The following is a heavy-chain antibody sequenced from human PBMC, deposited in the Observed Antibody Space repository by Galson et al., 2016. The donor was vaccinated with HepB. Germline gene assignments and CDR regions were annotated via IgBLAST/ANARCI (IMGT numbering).Heavy chain of an antibody. D-gene: IGHD5-24*01. J-gene: IGHJ6*02. CDR3: ASDRDPGHYSDYGLDV. V-gene: IGHV4-4*02. Sequence: SETLSLTCAVSGVSISSGHWWSWVRQPPGKGLEWIGEIYHSGSTNYSPSLKSRVTISVDRSKNQFSLKLSSVTAADTAVYYCASDRDPGHYSDYGLDVWGQGTPVTVSS. CDR2: IYHSGST. CDR1: GVSISSGHW.